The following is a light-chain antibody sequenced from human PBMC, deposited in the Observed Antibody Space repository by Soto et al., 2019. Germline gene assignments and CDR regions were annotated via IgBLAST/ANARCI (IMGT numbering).Light chain of an antibody. CDR2: DAS. V-gene: IGKV1-33*01. CDR1: QTVNNY. J-gene: IGKJ3*01. CDR3: LQYDNLLLFT. Sequence: DIQLTQSPSSLSASVGDTVTITCRAGQTVNNYLNWYQQKPGKAPKLLIYDASNLQTGVPSRFSGSGSGTDFSFTISSLQPEDIATYYCLQYDNLLLFTFGPGTKVDIK.